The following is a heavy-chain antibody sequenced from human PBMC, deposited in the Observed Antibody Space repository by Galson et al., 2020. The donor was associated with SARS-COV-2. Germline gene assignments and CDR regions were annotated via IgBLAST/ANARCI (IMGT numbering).Heavy chain of an antibody. CDR3: IVTSSGGYVNAFHF. CDR1: GLIFGDHA. J-gene: IGHJ3*01. V-gene: IGHV3-49*03. D-gene: IGHD6-19*01. Sequence: GGSLRLSCTASGLIFGDHAVSWFRQAPGKGLEWVGFIRSKDFGRTTEYAACVKGRFTISRDDSKSIAYLQMNSLKTEDTAVYSCIVTSSGGYVNAFHFGGRGTMVTVSS. CDR2: IRSKDFGRTT.